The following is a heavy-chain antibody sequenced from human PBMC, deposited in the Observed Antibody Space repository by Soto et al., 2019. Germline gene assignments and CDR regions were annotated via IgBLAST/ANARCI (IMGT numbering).Heavy chain of an antibody. CDR1: GFTVFSNY. CDR2: IYSEGTP. J-gene: IGHJ6*02. CDR3: ARSTYYDILTGSYYYYAMDV. D-gene: IGHD3-9*01. V-gene: IGHV3-53*01. Sequence: GGSLRLSCAASGFTVFSNYMIWCGHSPGKGLEWVSVIYSEGTPYYADSVKGRFTISRENSNNTLYLHMNNLGAEDTAVCYCARSTYYDILTGSYYYYAMDVWGQGTTVTVSS.